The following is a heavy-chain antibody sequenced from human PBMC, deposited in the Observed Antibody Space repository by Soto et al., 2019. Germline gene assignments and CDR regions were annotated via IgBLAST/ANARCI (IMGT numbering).Heavy chain of an antibody. CDR2: IWYDGSNK. D-gene: IGHD2-2*01. CDR1: GFTFSSYG. Sequence: QVQLVESGGGVVQPGRSLRLSCAASGFTFSSYGMHWVRQAPGKGLEWVAVIWYDGSNKYYADSVKGRFTISRDNSKNTLYLQMNSLRAEDTALYYCARGKAYCSSTSCYYYYYGMDVWGQGTTVTVSS. V-gene: IGHV3-33*01. J-gene: IGHJ6*02. CDR3: ARGKAYCSSTSCYYYYYGMDV.